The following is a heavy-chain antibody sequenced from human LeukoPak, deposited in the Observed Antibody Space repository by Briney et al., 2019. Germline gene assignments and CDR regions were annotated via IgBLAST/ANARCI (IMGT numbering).Heavy chain of an antibody. V-gene: IGHV4-39*01. CDR3: ANLYGDYLNY. D-gene: IGHD4-17*01. Sequence: SETLSLTCTVSGGSISSSSYYWGWIRQPPGKGLEWIGSIYYSGSTYYNPSLKSRVTISVDTSKNQFSLKLSSVTAADTAVYYCANLYGDYLNYWGQGIRVTVSS. CDR1: GGSISSSSYY. CDR2: IYYSGST. J-gene: IGHJ4*02.